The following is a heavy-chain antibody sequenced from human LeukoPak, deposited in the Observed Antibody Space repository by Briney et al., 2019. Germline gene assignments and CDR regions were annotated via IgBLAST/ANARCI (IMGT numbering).Heavy chain of an antibody. Sequence: GGSLRLSCAASGFTFNSYSMNWVRPAPGKGLAWVSYISSSSSTIYYADSVKGRFTIARDNAKNSLYLQMNSLRAEDTAVYYCASDDSSGYYYRILGYWGQGTLVTVSS. CDR2: ISSSSSTI. CDR3: ASDDSSGYYYRILGY. CDR1: GFTFNSYS. J-gene: IGHJ4*02. D-gene: IGHD3-22*01. V-gene: IGHV3-48*01.